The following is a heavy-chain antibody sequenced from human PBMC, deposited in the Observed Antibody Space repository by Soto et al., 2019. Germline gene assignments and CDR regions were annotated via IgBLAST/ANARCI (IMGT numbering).Heavy chain of an antibody. J-gene: IGHJ4*02. Sequence: EVQLLESGGGSVHPGGSVRLSCAASGFTFSTYAMNWVRQTPGKGLEWVAGFSGTSRSAKYADSVQGRFTISSDNSKNTVYLQMHTLRVEDSATYYCHGRYYGSGTYPHYWGQGTRVTVSS. V-gene: IGHV3-23*01. CDR2: FSGTSRSA. D-gene: IGHD3-10*01. CDR1: GFTFSTYA. CDR3: HGRYYGSGTYPHY.